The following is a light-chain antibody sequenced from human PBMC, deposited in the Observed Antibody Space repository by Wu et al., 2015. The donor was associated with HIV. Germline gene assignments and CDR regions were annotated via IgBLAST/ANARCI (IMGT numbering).Light chain of an antibody. CDR2: GSS. J-gene: IGKJ2*03. Sequence: VLTQSPGTLSLSPGRRATLSCRASQSINTKDLAWYQQKSGQAPRLLIYGSSIRATGIPDRFSGSGSGTDFSLTISSLEPEDFAVYYCQQYGSSPPYSFGQGTKLEIK. CDR1: QSINTKD. V-gene: IGKV3-20*01. CDR3: QQYGSSPPYS.